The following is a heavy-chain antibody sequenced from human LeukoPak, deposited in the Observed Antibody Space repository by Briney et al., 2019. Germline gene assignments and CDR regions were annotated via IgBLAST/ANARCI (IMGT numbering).Heavy chain of an antibody. CDR3: ARSKDQDIVVVVAASESAFDI. CDR1: GFTFSSYS. V-gene: IGHV3-48*01. D-gene: IGHD2-15*01. J-gene: IGHJ3*02. Sequence: GGSLRLSCAASGFTFSSYSMNWVRQAPGKGLEWVSYISSSTIYYADSVKGRFTISRDNAKNSLYLQMNSLRAEDTAVYYCARSKDQDIVVVVAASESAFDIWGQGTMVTVSS. CDR2: ISSSTI.